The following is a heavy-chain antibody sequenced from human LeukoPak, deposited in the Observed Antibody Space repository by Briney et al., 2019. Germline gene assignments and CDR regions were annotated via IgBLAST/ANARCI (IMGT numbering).Heavy chain of an antibody. D-gene: IGHD3-22*01. Sequence: GGSLRLSCAASGFTFSSYAMHWVRQAPGKGLEWVANIKQDGSEKYYVDSVKGRFTISRDNAKNSLYLQMNSLRAEDTAVYYCARAKYYYDSSGYYFWGQGTLVTVSS. CDR1: GFTFSSYA. CDR3: ARAKYYYDSSGYYF. CDR2: IKQDGSEK. V-gene: IGHV3-7*01. J-gene: IGHJ4*02.